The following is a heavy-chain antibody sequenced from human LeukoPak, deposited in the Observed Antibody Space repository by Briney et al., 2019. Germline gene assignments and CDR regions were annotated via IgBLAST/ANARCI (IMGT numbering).Heavy chain of an antibody. CDR1: GFIFSNFV. Sequence: GGSLRLSCAASGFIFSNFVMHWVRQAPGKGLVWVSRIPTDETPTNYADSVQGRFTISRDNAKNTLYLQMNSLRAEDTALYYCARSGSGWFDYWGQGTLVTVSS. CDR3: ARSGSGWFDY. J-gene: IGHJ4*02. V-gene: IGHV3-74*01. CDR2: IPTDETPT. D-gene: IGHD6-19*01.